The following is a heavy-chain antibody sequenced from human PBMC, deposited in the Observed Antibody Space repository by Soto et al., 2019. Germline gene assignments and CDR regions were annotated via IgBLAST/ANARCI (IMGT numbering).Heavy chain of an antibody. D-gene: IGHD5-12*01. CDR3: ARHREYDPVEMATIFLDAFDI. CDR1: GYSFTSYW. Sequence: GESLKISYKGSGYSFTSYWIGRVRKMPGKGLECPGIIYPGDSDTRYSPSFQGQVTISADKAISTAYLQWSSLKASDTAMYYCARHREYDPVEMATIFLDAFDIWGQGAMVTVSS. V-gene: IGHV5-51*01. J-gene: IGHJ3*02. CDR2: IYPGDSDT.